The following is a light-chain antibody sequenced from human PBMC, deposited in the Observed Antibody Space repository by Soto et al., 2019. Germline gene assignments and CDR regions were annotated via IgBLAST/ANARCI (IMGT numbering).Light chain of an antibody. Sequence: QSVLTQPPSGSGAPGQRVTISCTGSSSNIGAGYDVHWYQQLPGTAPKLLIYGNSNRPSGVPDRFSGSKSGTSASLAITGLQAEGEADYYCQSYDSSLSGSYVFGTGTKVTVL. CDR3: QSYDSSLSGSYV. J-gene: IGLJ1*01. CDR1: SSNIGAGYD. CDR2: GNS. V-gene: IGLV1-40*01.